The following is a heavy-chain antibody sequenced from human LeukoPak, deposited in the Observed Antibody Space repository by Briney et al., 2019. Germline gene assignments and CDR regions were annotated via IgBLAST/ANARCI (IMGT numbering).Heavy chain of an antibody. CDR1: GFTFSSYS. D-gene: IGHD5-12*01. CDR3: ARDPNIVATITRFDH. V-gene: IGHV3-48*04. J-gene: IGHJ4*02. CDR2: ISSSSSTI. Sequence: GGSLRLSCAASGFTFSSYSMNWVRQAPGKGLEWVSYISSSSSTIYYADSVKGRFTISRDNAKNSLYLQMNSLRAEDTAVYYCARDPNIVATITRFDHWGQGTLVTVSS.